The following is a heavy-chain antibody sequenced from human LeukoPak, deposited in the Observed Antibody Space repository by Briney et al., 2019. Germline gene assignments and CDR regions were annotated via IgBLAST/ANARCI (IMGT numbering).Heavy chain of an antibody. J-gene: IGHJ5*02. CDR3: AREIEVVWFGELRDWFDP. V-gene: IGHV3-48*03. Sequence: QPGGSLRLSCAASGFTFSSYEMNWVRQAPGKGLEWVSYISSSGSTIYYADSVKGRFTISRDNAKNSLYLQMNSLRAEDTAVYYCAREIEVVWFGELRDWFDPWGQGTLVTVSS. D-gene: IGHD3-10*01. CDR2: ISSSGSTI. CDR1: GFTFSSYE.